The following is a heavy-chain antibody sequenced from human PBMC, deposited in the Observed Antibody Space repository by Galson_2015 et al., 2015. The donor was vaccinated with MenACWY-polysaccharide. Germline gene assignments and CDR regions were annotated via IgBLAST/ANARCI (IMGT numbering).Heavy chain of an antibody. D-gene: IGHD6-19*01. J-gene: IGHJ4*02. Sequence: SLRLSCAAPGATFSSYAFSWVRQAPGKGLEWVATISGSGRSTFYADSVQGRFILSRDNPKNTLQLQMNSLRAEDTAVYYCAKDSDYTTGWYSADYWGQGTLVTVSS. V-gene: IGHV3-23*01. CDR2: ISGSGRST. CDR3: AKDSDYTTGWYSADY. CDR1: GATFSSYA.